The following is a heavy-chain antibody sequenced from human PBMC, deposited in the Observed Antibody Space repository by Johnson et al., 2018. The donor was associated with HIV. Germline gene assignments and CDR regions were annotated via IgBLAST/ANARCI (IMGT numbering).Heavy chain of an antibody. Sequence: VQLVESGGGLIQPGGSLRLSCAASGFTVSSNYMSWVRQAPGKGLEWVSVIYSGGSTYYADSMKGRFTISRDNSKNSLYLQMDSLRAEDTAVYYCARERGISGGFDFWGQGTRVSVSS. CDR2: IYSGGST. J-gene: IGHJ3*01. D-gene: IGHD2-15*01. V-gene: IGHV3-53*01. CDR3: ARERGISGGFDF. CDR1: GFTVSSNY.